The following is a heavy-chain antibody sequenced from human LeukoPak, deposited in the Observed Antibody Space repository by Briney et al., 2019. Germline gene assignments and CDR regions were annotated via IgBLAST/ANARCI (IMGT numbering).Heavy chain of an antibody. J-gene: IGHJ4*02. CDR1: GGSISGSSYY. CDR2: IYYSGST. V-gene: IGHV4-39*07. Sequence: SETLSLTCTVSGGSISGSSYYWGWIRQPPGKGLEWIGSIYYSGSTSYNPSLKSRVTLSVDKSKNQFSLTLTSLTAADTAVYYCTRGGTDALSYWGQGALVTVSS. CDR3: TRGGTDALSY. D-gene: IGHD3-16*01.